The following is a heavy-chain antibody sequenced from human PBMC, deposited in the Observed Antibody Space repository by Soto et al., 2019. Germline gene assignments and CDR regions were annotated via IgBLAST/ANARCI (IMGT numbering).Heavy chain of an antibody. CDR2: ISYDGSNK. V-gene: IGHV3-30*18. D-gene: IGHD5-18*01. CDR1: GFTFSSYG. CDR3: AKGDTAMALDY. J-gene: IGHJ4*02. Sequence: QVQLVESGGGVVQPGRSLRLSCAASGFTFSSYGMHWVRQAPGKGLEWVAVISYDGSNKYYADSVKGRFTISRDNSKNPLYLQMNSLRAEDTAVYYCAKGDTAMALDYWGQGTLVTVSS.